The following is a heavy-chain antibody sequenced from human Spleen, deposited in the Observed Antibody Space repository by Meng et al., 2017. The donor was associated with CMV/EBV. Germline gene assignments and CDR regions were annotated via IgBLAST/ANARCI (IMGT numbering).Heavy chain of an antibody. J-gene: IGHJ4*02. CDR2: IRYDGNNK. Sequence: GESLKISCAASGFSFGSYGMQWVRQAPGKGLEWVAFIRYDGNNKDYGDSVKGRFTVSRDTSKNTLYLQMNSLRPEDTAGYYCARLNGYYFDYWGQGTLVTVSS. CDR3: ARLNGYYFDY. V-gene: IGHV3-30*02. CDR1: GFSFGSYG.